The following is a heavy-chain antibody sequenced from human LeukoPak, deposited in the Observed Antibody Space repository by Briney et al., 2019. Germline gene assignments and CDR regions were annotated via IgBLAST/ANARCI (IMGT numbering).Heavy chain of an antibody. CDR2: ISSSGNTI. V-gene: IGHV3-11*01. CDR3: ARGARDTVMVTSDAFDI. J-gene: IGHJ3*02. D-gene: IGHD5-18*01. CDR1: GFTFSEHY. Sequence: GGSLRLSCAATGFTFSEHYMSWVRQAPGKGLEWVSYISSSGNTIFNAGSVKGRFTISRDNARNSLYLQMNSLRADDTAVYYCARGARDTVMVTSDAFDIWGQGTMVTVSS.